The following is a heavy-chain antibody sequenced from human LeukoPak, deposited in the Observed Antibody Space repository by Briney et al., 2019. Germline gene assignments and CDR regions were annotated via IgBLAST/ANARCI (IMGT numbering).Heavy chain of an antibody. CDR2: IKQDGSEK. Sequence: GRSLSLSCAASGFTLSSTYSMSWVRQAPGTGLEGVAKIKQDGSEKYTMDSVKGRFTTSRDNAKNPLDLQMNSRRAEDTAVYYCARIGGTSRYSYMDVWGKGTTVTVSS. CDR3: ARIGGTSRYSYMDV. J-gene: IGHJ6*03. D-gene: IGHD1-14*01. CDR1: GFTLSSTYS. V-gene: IGHV3-7*01.